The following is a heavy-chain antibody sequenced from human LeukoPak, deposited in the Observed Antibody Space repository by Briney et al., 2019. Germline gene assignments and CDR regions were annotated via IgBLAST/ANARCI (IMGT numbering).Heavy chain of an antibody. CDR3: TSDYGDYGGSEFDY. CDR2: IKSKTDGGTT. V-gene: IGHV3-15*01. CDR1: GFTFSNAW. Sequence: GGSLGLSCEASGFTFSNAWMSWVRQAPGKGLEWVGRIKSKTDGGTTDYAAPVKGRFTISRDDSKNTLYLQMNSRKTEDTAVYYCTSDYGDYGGSEFDYWGQGTLVTVSS. D-gene: IGHD4-17*01. J-gene: IGHJ4*02.